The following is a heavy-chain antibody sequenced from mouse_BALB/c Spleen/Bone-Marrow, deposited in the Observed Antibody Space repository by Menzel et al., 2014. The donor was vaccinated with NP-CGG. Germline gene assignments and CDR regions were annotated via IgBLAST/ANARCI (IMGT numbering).Heavy chain of an antibody. CDR3: ARYGNYAMDY. CDR1: GFSLTNYG. D-gene: IGHD2-1*01. Sequence: QVQLHQSGPGLVAPSQSLSITFTVSGFSLTNYGVHWVRQPPGKGLEWLVVIWSDGITTYNSALKSRLSISKDNSKSQVFLKMNSLQTDDTAMYYCARYGNYAMDYWAQGTSVTVSS. V-gene: IGHV2-6*02. CDR2: IWSDGIT. J-gene: IGHJ4*01.